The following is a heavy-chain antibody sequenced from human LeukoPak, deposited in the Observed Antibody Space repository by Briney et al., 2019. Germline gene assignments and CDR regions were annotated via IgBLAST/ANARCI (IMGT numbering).Heavy chain of an antibody. Sequence: ASVKVSCKASGYTFTTYGITWVRPAPGQGLEWMGWISAYNGNTNYAQKVQGRVTMTTDTSTSTAYMELRSLRSDDTAVYYCARALVDGYKELGYWGQGTLVTVSS. D-gene: IGHD5-24*01. CDR3: ARALVDGYKELGY. CDR1: GYTFTTYG. CDR2: ISAYNGNT. J-gene: IGHJ4*02. V-gene: IGHV1-18*01.